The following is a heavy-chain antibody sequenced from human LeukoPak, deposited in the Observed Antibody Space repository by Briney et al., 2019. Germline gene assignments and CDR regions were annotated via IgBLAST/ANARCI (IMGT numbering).Heavy chain of an antibody. CDR1: GFTFSSYS. J-gene: IGHJ6*04. V-gene: IGHV3-21*01. CDR2: ISSSSSYI. CDR3: ARVKNRPFTGTFLPWNPAHYGMEV. Sequence: PGGSLRLSCAASGFTFSSYSMNWVRQAPGKGLEWVSSISSSSSYIYYADSVKGRFTISRDNAKNSLYLQMNSLRAEDTAVYYCARVKNRPFTGTFLPWNPAHYGMEVGGKGP. D-gene: IGHD1-1*01.